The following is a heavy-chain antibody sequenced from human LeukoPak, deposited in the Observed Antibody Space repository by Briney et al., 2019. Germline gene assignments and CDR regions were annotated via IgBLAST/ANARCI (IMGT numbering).Heavy chain of an antibody. CDR1: GFTFTSSA. CDR2: IVVGSGNT. D-gene: IGHD4-17*01. V-gene: IGHV1-58*02. J-gene: IGHJ5*02. Sequence: SVKVSCKASGFTFTSSAMQWVRQARGQRLEWIGWIVVGSGNTNYAQKSQERVTITRDMSTSTAYMELSSLRSEDTAVYYCAASTPGVTTVTTGIDPWGQGTLVTVSS. CDR3: AASTPGVTTVTTGIDP.